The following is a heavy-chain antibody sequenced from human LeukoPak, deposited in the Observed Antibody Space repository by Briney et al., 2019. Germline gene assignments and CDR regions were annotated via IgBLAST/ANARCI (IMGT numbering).Heavy chain of an antibody. CDR1: GYTFTSYD. V-gene: IGHV1-8*01. CDR3: ATIIAYCGGDCSDDAFDI. Sequence: ASVKVSCKASGYTFTSYDINWVRQATGQGLEWMGWMNPNSGNTGYAQKFQGRVTMTRNTSISTAYMEPSSLRSEDTAVYYCATIIAYCGGDCSDDAFDIWGQGTMVTVSS. CDR2: MNPNSGNT. J-gene: IGHJ3*02. D-gene: IGHD2-21*02.